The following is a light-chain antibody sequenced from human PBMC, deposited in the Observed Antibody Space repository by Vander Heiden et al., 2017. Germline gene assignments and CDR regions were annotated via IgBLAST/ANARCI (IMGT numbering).Light chain of an antibody. Sequence: QSVLTQPPSASGTPGQRVTIPCSGSNSNIGSNTVNWYQQLPGRAPKLLIYSSNQRPSGVPDRFSGSQSGTSASLAFSGLQSEDEADYFCAAWDDSLDGVLFGGGTKLTVL. V-gene: IGLV1-44*01. J-gene: IGLJ2*01. CDR1: NSNIGSNT. CDR2: SSN. CDR3: AAWDDSLDGVL.